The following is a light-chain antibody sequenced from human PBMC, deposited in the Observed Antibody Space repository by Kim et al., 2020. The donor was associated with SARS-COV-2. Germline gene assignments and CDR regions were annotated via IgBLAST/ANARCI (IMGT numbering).Light chain of an antibody. CDR3: QVWDSSSDL. CDR2: YDS. J-gene: IGLJ1*01. CDR1: NIGNKS. Sequence: SVAPGKTARITCGGDNIGNKSVHWYQQKPGQAPVLVIYYDSDRPSGIPERFSASNSGNTATLTISRVEAGDEADYYCQVWDSSSDLFGTGTKVTVL. V-gene: IGLV3-21*04.